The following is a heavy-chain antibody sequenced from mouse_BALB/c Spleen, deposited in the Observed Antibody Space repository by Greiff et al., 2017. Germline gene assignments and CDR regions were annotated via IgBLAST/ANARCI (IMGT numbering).Heavy chain of an antibody. V-gene: IGHV5-6-5*01. CDR3: AREGVTTMDY. J-gene: IGHJ4*01. D-gene: IGHD2-3*01. CDR1: GFTFSSYA. Sequence: DVKLVESGGGLVKPGGSLKLSCAASGFTFSSYAMSWVRQTPEKRLEWVASISSGGSTYYPDSVKGRFTISRDNARNILYLQMSSLRSEDTAMYYCAREGVTTMDYWGQGTSVTVSS. CDR2: ISSGGST.